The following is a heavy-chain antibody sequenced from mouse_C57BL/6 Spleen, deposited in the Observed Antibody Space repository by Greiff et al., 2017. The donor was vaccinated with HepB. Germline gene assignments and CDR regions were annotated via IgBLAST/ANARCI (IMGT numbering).Heavy chain of an antibody. Sequence: QVQLKQSGPELVKPGASVKISCKASGYAFSSSWMNWVKQRPGKGLEWIGRIYPGDGDTNYNGKFKGKATLTADKSSSTAYMQLSSLTSEDSAVYFCARDGSSYSYAMDYWGQGTSVTVSS. V-gene: IGHV1-82*01. J-gene: IGHJ4*01. CDR1: GYAFSSSW. CDR3: ARDGSSYSYAMDY. CDR2: IYPGDGDT. D-gene: IGHD1-1*01.